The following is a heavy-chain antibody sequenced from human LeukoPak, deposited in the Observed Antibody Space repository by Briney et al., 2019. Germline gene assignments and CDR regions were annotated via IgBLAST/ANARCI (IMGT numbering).Heavy chain of an antibody. CDR2: ISGSGGST. J-gene: IGHJ4*02. CDR1: GFTFSSFA. V-gene: IGHV3-23*01. Sequence: GGSLRLSCAASGFTFSSFAMSWVGQAPGKGPEWVLLISGSGGSTYYADPMKGRLTISRDNFKDTLYLQMSSLRAEDTAVYYCAKSGYCSGGNCFAWVDYWGQGTLVTVSP. D-gene: IGHD2-15*01. CDR3: AKSGYCSGGNCFAWVDY.